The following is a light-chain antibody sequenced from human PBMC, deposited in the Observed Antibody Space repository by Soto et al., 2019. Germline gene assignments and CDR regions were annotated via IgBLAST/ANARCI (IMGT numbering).Light chain of an antibody. J-gene: IGKJ2*01. Sequence: EIVMTQSPATLSVSPGERATLSCRASQSISSNLAWYQQKPGPAPRLLIYGASTRTTGIPARFSGSGSGTEFTLTISSLQSADFAVYYCQQDSIWPYTFGQGTKLEIK. CDR3: QQDSIWPYT. CDR1: QSISSN. V-gene: IGKV3-15*01. CDR2: GAS.